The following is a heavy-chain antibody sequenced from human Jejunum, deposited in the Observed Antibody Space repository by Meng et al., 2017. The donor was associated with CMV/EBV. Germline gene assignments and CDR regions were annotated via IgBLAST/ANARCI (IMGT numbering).Heavy chain of an antibody. V-gene: IGHV5-51*01. J-gene: IGHJ4*02. D-gene: IGHD6-6*01. Sequence: FTSFWVGWLRQMPGTGLEWMGLIYPADSDTSYSPSFQGQVTFSVDKSIDTAYLEWSSLKASDTAMYYCATSLLVLPASVRPNHFDSWGQGTLVTVSS. CDR1: FTSFW. CDR3: ATSLLVLPASVRPNHFDS. CDR2: IYPADSDT.